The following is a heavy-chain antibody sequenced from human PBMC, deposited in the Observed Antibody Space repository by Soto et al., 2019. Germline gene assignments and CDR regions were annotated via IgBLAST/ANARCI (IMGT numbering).Heavy chain of an antibody. CDR2: IFYSGST. Sequence: HPGEGMEWIGYIFYSGSTTYNNNPSLKSRVTISVDTSKNQFSLSLSSVTAADTAVYYCARVGSSGWSPDYWGQGTLVTVSS. CDR3: ARVGSSGWSPDY. V-gene: IGHV4-59*01. J-gene: IGHJ4*02. D-gene: IGHD6-19*01.